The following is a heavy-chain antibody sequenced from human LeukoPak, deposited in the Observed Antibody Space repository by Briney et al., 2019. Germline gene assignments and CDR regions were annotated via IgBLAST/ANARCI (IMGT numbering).Heavy chain of an antibody. Sequence: GGSLRLSCAASGFIFSSFWMGWVRQAPGKGLEWVANIKPDGSEKYYVDSVRGRFTISRDNSKNTLYLQMNSLRAEDTAVYYCAKDFNSVYWGQGTLVAVSS. CDR1: GFIFSSFW. CDR3: AKDFNSVY. CDR2: IKPDGSEK. V-gene: IGHV3-7*03. D-gene: IGHD3-10*01. J-gene: IGHJ4*02.